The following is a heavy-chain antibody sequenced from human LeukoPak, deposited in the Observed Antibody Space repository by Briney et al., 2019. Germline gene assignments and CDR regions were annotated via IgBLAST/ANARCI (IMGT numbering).Heavy chain of an antibody. CDR3: ARIITYYDFSCWFDP. CDR2: IYYSGNA. CDR1: GDSISGYY. J-gene: IGHJ5*02. D-gene: IGHD3-3*01. Sequence: SETLPLTCTVSGDSISGYYWSWIRQPPGKGLQWLGYIYYSGNANYNPSLKSRVTISVDTSKNQFSLKLSSVTAADTAVYYCARIITYYDFSCWFDPWGQGTLVTVSS. V-gene: IGHV4-59*08.